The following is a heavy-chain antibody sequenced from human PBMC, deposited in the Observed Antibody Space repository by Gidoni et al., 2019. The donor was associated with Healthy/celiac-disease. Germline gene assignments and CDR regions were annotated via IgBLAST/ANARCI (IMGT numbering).Heavy chain of an antibody. D-gene: IGHD2-2*01. CDR2: ISPNSGGT. Sequence: QVQLVQSGAEVKKPGASVKVSCKASGYTFTGYYMHCVRQAPGQGLEWMGWISPNSGGTNYAQKFQGRVTMTRDTSISTAYMELSSLRSDDTAVYYCASLRGKYQLLVSPYYFDYWGQGTLVTVSS. CDR3: ASLRGKYQLLVSPYYFDY. CDR1: GYTFTGYY. V-gene: IGHV1-2*02. J-gene: IGHJ4*02.